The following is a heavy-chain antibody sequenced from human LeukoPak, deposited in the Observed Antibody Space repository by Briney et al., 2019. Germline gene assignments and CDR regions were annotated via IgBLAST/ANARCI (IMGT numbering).Heavy chain of an antibody. Sequence: GSSVKVSCKASGGTFSSYAISWVRQAPGQGLEWTGGIIPIFGTANYAQKFQGRVTITADKSTSTAYMELSSLRSEDTAVYYCARDHSARSGALLAWGQGTLVTVSS. V-gene: IGHV1-69*06. CDR2: IIPIFGTA. J-gene: IGHJ5*02. D-gene: IGHD3-10*01. CDR3: ARDHSARSGALLA. CDR1: GGTFSSYA.